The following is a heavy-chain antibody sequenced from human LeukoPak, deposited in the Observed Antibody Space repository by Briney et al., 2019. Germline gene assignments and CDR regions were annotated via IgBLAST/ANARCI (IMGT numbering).Heavy chain of an antibody. CDR2: IYYSGST. V-gene: IGHV4-31*03. CDR1: GGSISSGGYY. Sequence: PSETLSLTCTVSGGSISSGGYYWSWIRQHPGKGLEWIGHIYYSGSTYYSPSLKSRVTISVDTSKNQFSLKLSSVTAADTAVYYCARVSAVTTHRYYYGMDVWGQGTTVTVSS. J-gene: IGHJ6*02. CDR3: ARVSAVTTHRYYYGMDV. D-gene: IGHD4-17*01.